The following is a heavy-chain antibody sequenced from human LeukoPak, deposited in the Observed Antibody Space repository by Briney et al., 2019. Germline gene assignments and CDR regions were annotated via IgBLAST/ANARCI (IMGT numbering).Heavy chain of an antibody. CDR3: ARGPPTLYCSSTSCWGGY. Sequence: ASVKVSCKASGYTFTSYYMHWVRQAPGQGLEWMGIINPSGGSTSYAQKFQGRVTMTRDTSTSTVYMELSSLRSEDTAVYYCARGPPTLYCSSTSCWGGYWGQGTLVTVSS. CDR2: INPSGGST. D-gene: IGHD2-2*01. CDR1: GYTFTSYY. J-gene: IGHJ4*02. V-gene: IGHV1-46*01.